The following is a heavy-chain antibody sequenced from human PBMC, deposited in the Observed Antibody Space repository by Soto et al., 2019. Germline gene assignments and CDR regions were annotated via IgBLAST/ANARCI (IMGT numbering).Heavy chain of an antibody. V-gene: IGHV3-23*01. D-gene: IGHD6-6*01. CDR3: ATVHSTSRSFDY. CDR2: TGFTGRTT. CDR1: GFTFNIST. J-gene: IGHJ4*02. Sequence: GGALRLFCAASGFTFNISTMTWFRQAPGKGLEWVSTTGFTGRTTYYADSVKGRFTVSRDNSKNTLDLQMSSLRAEDTAVYYCATVHSTSRSFDYWGQGTLVTVSS.